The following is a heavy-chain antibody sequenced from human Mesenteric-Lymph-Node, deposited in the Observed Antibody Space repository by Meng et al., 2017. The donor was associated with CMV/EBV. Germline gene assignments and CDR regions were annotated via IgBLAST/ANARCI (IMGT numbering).Heavy chain of an antibody. V-gene: IGHV4-38-2*02. CDR2: IYHSGST. Sequence: SETLSLTCTVSGYSISNGYYWGWIRQPPGKWLEWIGSIYHSGSTNYNPSLKSRVTISVDTSKNQFSLKLSTVTAADTAVYYCATSSPSVSRSAFDIWGQGTMVTVSS. CDR1: GYSISNGYY. J-gene: IGHJ3*02. D-gene: IGHD1-26*01. CDR3: ATSSPSVSRSAFDI.